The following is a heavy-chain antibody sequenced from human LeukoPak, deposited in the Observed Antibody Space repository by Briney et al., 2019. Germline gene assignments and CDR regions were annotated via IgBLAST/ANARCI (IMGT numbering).Heavy chain of an antibody. CDR2: ISYDGSNK. V-gene: IGHV3-30*18. CDR1: GFTFSSYG. J-gene: IGHJ3*02. Sequence: PGRSLRLSCAASGFTFSSYGMHWVRQAPGKGLEWVAVISYDGSNKYYADSVKGRFTISRDNSKNTLYLQMNSLRAEDTAVYYCAKDVGGRGAFDIWGQGTMVTVSS. D-gene: IGHD3-10*01. CDR3: AKDVGGRGAFDI.